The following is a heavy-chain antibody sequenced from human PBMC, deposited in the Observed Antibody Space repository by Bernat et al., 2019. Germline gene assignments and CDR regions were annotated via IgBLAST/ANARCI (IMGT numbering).Heavy chain of an antibody. J-gene: IGHJ4*02. CDR1: GFSLTTSGVA. D-gene: IGHD3-10*01. Sequence: QITLKESGPTLVKPTQTLTLTCTFSGFSLTTSGVAVGWIRQPPGKALEWLAVIHWGDDKRYSPSLKSRLTITKDTSKNQVVLTMTNTDPVDTATYFCVRLNFGPGSHHFDYWGQGTLVTVSS. CDR2: IHWGDDK. CDR3: VRLNFGPGSHHFDY. V-gene: IGHV2-5*02.